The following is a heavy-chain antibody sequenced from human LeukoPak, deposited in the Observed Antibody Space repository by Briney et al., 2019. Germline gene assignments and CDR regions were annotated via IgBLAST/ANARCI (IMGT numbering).Heavy chain of an antibody. J-gene: IGHJ3*02. Sequence: VASVKVSCKASGYTFTGYYMHWVRQAPGQGLEWMGWINPNSGGTNYAQKFQGRVTMTRDTSISTAYMELSRLRSDDTAMYYCASTIVVVAATHAFDIWGQGTMVTVSS. D-gene: IGHD2-15*01. CDR3: ASTIVVVAATHAFDI. CDR1: GYTFTGYY. CDR2: INPNSGGT. V-gene: IGHV1-2*02.